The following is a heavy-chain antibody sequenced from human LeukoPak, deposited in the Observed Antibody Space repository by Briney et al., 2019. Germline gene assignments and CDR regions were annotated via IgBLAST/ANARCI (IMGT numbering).Heavy chain of an antibody. CDR2: IYTGGTT. D-gene: IGHD5-24*01. J-gene: IGHJ4*02. V-gene: IGHV3-53*04. CDR1: GFTVSSNY. Sequence: GGSLRLSCAASGFTVSSNYMGWVRQAPGKGLDWVSVIYTGGTTYYADSVKGRFTISRHTSKNTLYLQMNSLRPDETAVYYCARAETTNDYNFDYWGQGTLVTVSP. CDR3: ARAETTNDYNFDY.